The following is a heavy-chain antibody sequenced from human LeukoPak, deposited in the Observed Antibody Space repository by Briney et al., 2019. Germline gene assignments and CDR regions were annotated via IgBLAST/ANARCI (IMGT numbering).Heavy chain of an antibody. CDR3: ARASYCSSTSCYALYFDY. Sequence: ASVKVSCKASGYTFTSYAMHWVRQAPGQRLEWMGWINAGNGKTKYSQKFQGRVTITRHTSASTAYLELSSLRSEDTAVYYCARASYCSSTSCYALYFDYWGQGTLVTVSS. CDR2: INAGNGKT. J-gene: IGHJ4*02. CDR1: GYTFTSYA. D-gene: IGHD2-2*01. V-gene: IGHV1-3*01.